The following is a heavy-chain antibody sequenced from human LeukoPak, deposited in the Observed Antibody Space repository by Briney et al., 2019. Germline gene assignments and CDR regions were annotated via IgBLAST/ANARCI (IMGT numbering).Heavy chain of an antibody. V-gene: IGHV3-53*01. CDR3: VVISGHYYYGMDV. D-gene: IGHD3-22*01. Sequence: PGGSLRLSSAASGFTVSSNYMSWVRQAPGKGLEWVSVIYSGGSTYYADSVKGRFTISRDNSKNTLYLQMNSLRAEDTAVYYCVVISGHYYYGMDVWGQGTTVTVSS. J-gene: IGHJ6*02. CDR1: GFTVSSNY. CDR2: IYSGGST.